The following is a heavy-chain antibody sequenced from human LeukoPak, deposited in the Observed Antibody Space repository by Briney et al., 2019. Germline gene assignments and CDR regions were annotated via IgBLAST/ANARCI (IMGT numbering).Heavy chain of an antibody. Sequence: SETLSLTCTVSGGSISSYYWSWIRQPPGKGLEWIGYIYYGGSTNYNPSLKSRVTISVDTSKNQFSLKLSSVTAADTAVYYCARRTVVGWFDPWGQGTLVTVSS. CDR1: GGSISSYY. D-gene: IGHD2-2*01. CDR2: IYYGGST. J-gene: IGHJ5*02. V-gene: IGHV4-59*08. CDR3: ARRTVVGWFDP.